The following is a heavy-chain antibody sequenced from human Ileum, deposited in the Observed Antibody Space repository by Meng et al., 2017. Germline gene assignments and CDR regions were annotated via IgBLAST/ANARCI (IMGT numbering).Heavy chain of an antibody. Sequence: QGKLVQSETEVKKPGSSVKVSCKSSGGTFSRYGISWVRQASGQGLEWMGGITPMYGTANYGQKFQGRVTITADKSTSTIYMELSSLRSEDTAVYYCARDEPDVLIGYEAYWGQGTLVTVSS. J-gene: IGHJ4*02. D-gene: IGHD3-9*01. CDR2: ITPMYGTA. CDR1: GGTFSRYG. CDR3: ARDEPDVLIGYEAY. V-gene: IGHV1-69*06.